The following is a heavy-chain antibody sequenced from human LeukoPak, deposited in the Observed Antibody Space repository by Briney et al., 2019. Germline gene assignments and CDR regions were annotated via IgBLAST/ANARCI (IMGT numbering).Heavy chain of an antibody. CDR2: IYYSGST. CDR1: GGSINSFY. J-gene: IGHJ5*02. CDR3: AGSRYCSGGSCYSVPNWFDP. D-gene: IGHD2-15*01. Sequence: PSETLSLTCTVSGGSINSFYWSWIRQPPGKGLEWIGYIYYSGSTNYNSSLKSRLTISVDTSKNQFSLKLTSVTAADTAVYYCAGSRYCSGGSCYSVPNWFDPWGQGTLVTVSS. V-gene: IGHV4-59*01.